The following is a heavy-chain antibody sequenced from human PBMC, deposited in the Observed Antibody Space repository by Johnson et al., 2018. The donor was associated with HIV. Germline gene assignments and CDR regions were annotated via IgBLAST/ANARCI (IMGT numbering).Heavy chain of an antibody. CDR2: IKQDGSEK. CDR1: GFTFSTYW. D-gene: IGHD2-21*01. V-gene: IGHV3-7*05. Sequence: VQLVESGGGVVQPGRSLRLSCTASGFTFSTYWMSWVRQAPGKGLEWVANIKQDGSEKYYVDSVKGRFTISRDNAKNSLYLQMNSLRAEDTAVYYCARDSVVVIATDDAFDIWGQGTMVTVSS. CDR3: ARDSVVVIATDDAFDI. J-gene: IGHJ3*02.